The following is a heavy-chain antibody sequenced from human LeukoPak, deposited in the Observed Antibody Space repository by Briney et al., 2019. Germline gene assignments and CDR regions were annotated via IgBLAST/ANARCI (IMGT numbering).Heavy chain of an antibody. J-gene: IGHJ4*02. CDR3: ARAAPYLGGDY. CDR1: GVIVRSNY. Sequence: GGSLRLSCVGSGVIVRSNYMTWVRQAPGKGLVWISTFDAEDSITRYADSVKGRFTISRDNAKNSLYLQMNSLRAEDTAVYYCARAAPYLGGDYWGQGTLVTVSS. CDR2: FDAEDSIT. V-gene: IGHV3-74*01.